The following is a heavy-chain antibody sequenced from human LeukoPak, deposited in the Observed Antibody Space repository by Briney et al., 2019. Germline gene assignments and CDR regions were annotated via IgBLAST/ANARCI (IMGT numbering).Heavy chain of an antibody. Sequence: SETLSLTCAVYGGSFSGYYWSWIRQPPGKGLERIGEINHSGSTNYNPSLKSRVTISVDASKNQFSLKLSSVTAADTAVYYCARAHGSGSYMGMDVWGQGTTVTVSS. J-gene: IGHJ6*02. CDR3: ARAHGSGSYMGMDV. V-gene: IGHV4-34*01. CDR2: INHSGST. CDR1: GGSFSGYY. D-gene: IGHD3-10*01.